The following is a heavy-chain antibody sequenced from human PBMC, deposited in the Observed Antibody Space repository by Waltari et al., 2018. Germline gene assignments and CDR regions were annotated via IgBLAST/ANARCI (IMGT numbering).Heavy chain of an antibody. Sequence: QVPLVQSGAEVKKPGASGKVACKATGYTFTSSDINWVRQATGQGLERVGWMNPTRRNTGSAQTFQGRGTMSRNTSIGTAYMELSSLRSEDTAVYYCARGRHVDYWGQGTLVTVSS. CDR3: ARGRHVDY. J-gene: IGHJ4*02. CDR1: GYTFTSSD. CDR2: MNPTRRNT. V-gene: IGHV1-8*02.